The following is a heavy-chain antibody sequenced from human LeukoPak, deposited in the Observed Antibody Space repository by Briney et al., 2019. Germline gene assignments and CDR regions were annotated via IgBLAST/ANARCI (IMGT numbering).Heavy chain of an antibody. Sequence: TGGSLRLSCAASGFTFSSHWMHWVRQAPGKGLVWVSRINSDGSSTSYADSVKGRFTISRDNAKNTLYLQMNSLRVEDTAVYYCASAYSGYDPTFDYRGQGTLVTVSS. V-gene: IGHV3-74*01. D-gene: IGHD5-12*01. CDR3: ASAYSGYDPTFDY. CDR2: INSDGSST. J-gene: IGHJ4*02. CDR1: GFTFSSHW.